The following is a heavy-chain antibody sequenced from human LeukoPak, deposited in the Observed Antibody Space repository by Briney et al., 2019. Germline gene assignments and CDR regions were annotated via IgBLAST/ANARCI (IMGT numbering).Heavy chain of an antibody. CDR2: IYPGDSDT. J-gene: IGHJ4*02. D-gene: IGHD5-12*01. Sequence: KPGESLKISCKGSGYSFTGYWIGWVRQMPGNGLEWMGIIYPGDSDTRYSPSFQGQATISADKSISTAYLQWSSLKASDTAMYYCARNGATGGIYFDYWGQGTLVTVSS. CDR3: ARNGATGGIYFDY. V-gene: IGHV5-51*01. CDR1: GYSFTGYW.